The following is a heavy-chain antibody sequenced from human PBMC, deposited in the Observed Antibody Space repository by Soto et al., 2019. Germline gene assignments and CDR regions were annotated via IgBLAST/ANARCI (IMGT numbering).Heavy chain of an antibody. CDR2: ISYDGSNK. CDR1: GFTFSSYA. CDR3: ARAVALNRYFDY. V-gene: IGHV3-30-3*01. D-gene: IGHD6-19*01. Sequence: QVQLVESGGGVVQPGRSLRLYCAASGFTFSSYAMHWVRQAPGKGLEWVAVISYDGSNKYADSVQGRFTISRDNSKNTLYLQMNSLRAEDTAVYYCARAVALNRYFDYWGQGTLVTVSS. J-gene: IGHJ4*02.